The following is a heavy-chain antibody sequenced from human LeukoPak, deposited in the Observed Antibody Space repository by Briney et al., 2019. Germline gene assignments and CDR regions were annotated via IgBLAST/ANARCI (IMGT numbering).Heavy chain of an antibody. Sequence: GASVKVSCKASGYTFTSYYMHWVRQAPGQGLEWMGIINPSGGSTSYAQKFQGRVTMTRDTATSTVYMELSSLRAEDTAVYYCAREGVATHASIDYWGQGTLVTVSS. CDR1: GYTFTSYY. CDR2: INPSGGST. J-gene: IGHJ4*02. CDR3: AREGVATHASIDY. V-gene: IGHV1-46*01. D-gene: IGHD5-12*01.